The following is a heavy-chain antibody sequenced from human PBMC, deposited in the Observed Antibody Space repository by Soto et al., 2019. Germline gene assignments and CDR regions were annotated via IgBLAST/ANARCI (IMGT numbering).Heavy chain of an antibody. J-gene: IGHJ6*01. D-gene: IGHD2-2*01. CDR3: TRLGCMSTSCYTESSHGLDV. CDR2: IWPRDSDS. V-gene: IGHV5-51*01. CDR1: GYVFTNYW. Sequence: PGESLKISCQVSGYVFTNYWIGWVRQMSGKGLEWLGVIWPRDSDSRYSPSFQGQVTISADKSTSTAYLHLSSLKASDTAIYYCTRLGCMSTSCYTESSHGLDVWGQGTTVTSPQ.